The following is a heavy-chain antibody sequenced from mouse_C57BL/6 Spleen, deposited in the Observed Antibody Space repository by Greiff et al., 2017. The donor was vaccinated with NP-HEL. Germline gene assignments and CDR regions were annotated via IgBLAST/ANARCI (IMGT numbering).Heavy chain of an antibody. CDR2: INYDGSST. D-gene: IGHD2-2*01. CDR1: GFTFSDYY. J-gene: IGHJ3*01. V-gene: IGHV5-16*01. CDR3: ARDGVTTGFAY. Sequence: EVHLVESEGGLVQPGSSMKLSCTASGFTFSDYYMAWVRQVPEKGLEWVANINYDGSSTYYLDSLKSRFIISRDNAKNILYLQMSSLKSEDTATYYCARDGVTTGFAYWGQVTRVTVSA.